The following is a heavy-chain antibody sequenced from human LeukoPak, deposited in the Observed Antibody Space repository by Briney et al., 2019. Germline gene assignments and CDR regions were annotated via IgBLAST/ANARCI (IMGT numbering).Heavy chain of an antibody. J-gene: IGHJ5*02. D-gene: IGHD6-19*01. CDR2: ISAYNGNT. CDR1: GYTFTSYG. Sequence: ASVKVSCKASGYTFTSYGISWVRQAPGQGLEWMGWISAYNGNTNYAQKLQGRVTMTTDTSTSTAYMELRSLRSDDTAVYYCARGGGAVAAIMRDYLWFDPWGQGTLVTVSS. V-gene: IGHV1-18*01. CDR3: ARGGGAVAAIMRDYLWFDP.